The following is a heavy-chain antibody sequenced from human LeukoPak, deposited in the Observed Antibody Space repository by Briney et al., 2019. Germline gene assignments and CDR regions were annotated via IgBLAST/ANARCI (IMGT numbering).Heavy chain of an antibody. V-gene: IGHV4-34*01. D-gene: IGHD3-10*01. J-gene: IGHJ6*03. CDR1: VGSFSGYY. CDR2: INHSGST. Sequence: SETLFLTCAVYVGSFSGYYWSWIRQPPGKGLEWIGEINHSGSTNYNSSLKSRVTISVDTSKNQFSLKLSSVTAADTAVYYCARGYYGSGSHCCHMDVWGKGTTITVS. CDR3: ARGYYGSGSHCCHMDV.